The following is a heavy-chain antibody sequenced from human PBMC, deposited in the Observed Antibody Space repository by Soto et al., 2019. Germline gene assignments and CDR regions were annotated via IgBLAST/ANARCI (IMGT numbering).Heavy chain of an antibody. J-gene: IGHJ5*02. Sequence: SSETLSLTCTVSGGSISSGGYYWSWIRQHPGKGLEWIGYIYYSGSTYYNPSLKSRVTISVDTSKNQFSLKLSSVTAADTAVYYCARGTAARPWGWFDPWGQGTLVTVSS. CDR2: IYYSGST. V-gene: IGHV4-31*03. CDR3: ARGTAARPWGWFDP. CDR1: GGSISSGGYY. D-gene: IGHD6-6*01.